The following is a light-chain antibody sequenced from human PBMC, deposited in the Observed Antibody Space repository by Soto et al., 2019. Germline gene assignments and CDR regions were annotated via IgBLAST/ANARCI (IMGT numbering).Light chain of an antibody. CDR2: AAS. Sequence: DIQLTQSPSFMSASVGDRVTITCRASQGISSYFAWYQQQPGKAPKLLIYAASTLQSGVPSRFSGSRSGREFTLTISSLHPDDFAIYYCQHYKSYPWTFGQGTKVDI. V-gene: IGKV1-9*01. J-gene: IGKJ1*01. CDR3: QHYKSYPWT. CDR1: QGISSY.